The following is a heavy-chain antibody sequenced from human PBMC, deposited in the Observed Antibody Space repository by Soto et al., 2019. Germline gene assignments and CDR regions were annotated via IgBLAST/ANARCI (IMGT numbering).Heavy chain of an antibody. J-gene: IGHJ5*02. D-gene: IGHD3-16*01. CDR1: GFTVSSNY. CDR3: ARLAFGP. Sequence: EVQLVESGGGLIQPGGSLRLSCAASGFTVSSNYMSWVRQAPGKGLEWVSVIHTGGDTYYADSVEGRFTISRDNSKNTLYLQMNSLRAEDTAVYYCARLAFGPWGQGTLVTVSS. V-gene: IGHV3-53*01. CDR2: IHTGGDT.